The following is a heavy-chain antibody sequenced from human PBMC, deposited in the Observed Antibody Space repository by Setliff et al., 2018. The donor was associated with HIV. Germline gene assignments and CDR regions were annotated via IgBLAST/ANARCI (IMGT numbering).Heavy chain of an antibody. CDR3: ASRSDY. J-gene: IGHJ4*02. CDR1: GLMFGDYL. V-gene: IGHV3-48*01. Sequence: GGSLRLSCTASGLMFGDYLMSWVRQDPGKGLEWISYISSSSTIYYADSVKGRFTISRDNAKNSLYLQMNSLRAEDTAVYYCASRSDYWGQGTLVTVSS. CDR2: ISSSSTI.